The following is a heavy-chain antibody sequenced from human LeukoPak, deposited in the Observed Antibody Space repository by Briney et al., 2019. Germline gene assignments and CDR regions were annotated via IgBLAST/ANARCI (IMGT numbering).Heavy chain of an antibody. J-gene: IGHJ3*02. CDR2: ISSSTSTI. V-gene: IGHV3-11*01. CDR1: GFTFSDYY. Sequence: GGSLRLSCAASGFTFSDYYMSWIRQPPGKGLEWVSYISSSTSTIYYADSVKGRFTISKDNAKNSLYLQMNSLRAEDTAVYYCAIESGGYCSGGSCSWASDEAFDMWGQGTMVTVSS. CDR3: AIESGGYCSGGSCSWASDEAFDM. D-gene: IGHD2-15*01.